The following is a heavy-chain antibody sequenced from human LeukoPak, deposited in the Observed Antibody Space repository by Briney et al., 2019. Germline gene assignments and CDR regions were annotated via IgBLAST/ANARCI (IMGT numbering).Heavy chain of an antibody. J-gene: IGHJ4*02. CDR1: EFTFSNFA. CDR2: ISATAGST. V-gene: IGHV3-23*01. CDR3: AKIKGATIFGADCYVDY. Sequence: GGSLRLSCAASEFTFSNFAMSWVRQAPGKGLEWVSSISATAGSTLYADSVKGRFTISRDNSKNTLYLKMDSLRVEDTAVYYCAKIKGATIFGADCYVDYWGQGTLASVSS. D-gene: IGHD3-3*01.